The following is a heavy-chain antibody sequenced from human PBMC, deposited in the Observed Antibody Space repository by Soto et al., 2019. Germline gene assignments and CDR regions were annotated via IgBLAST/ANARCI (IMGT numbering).Heavy chain of an antibody. CDR3: ARDSSASATSYSFDY. J-gene: IGHJ4*02. CDR2: INPNGGGT. CDR1: GYTFSRYG. V-gene: IGHV1-46*01. Sequence: GASVKVSCKASGYTFSRYGISCVRQAPGVGLEWMGIINPNGGGTDYAQKFQGRVTMTTDTYASTVHVELSSLRSEDTAVYFCARDSSASATSYSFDYWGQGTLVTVSS. D-gene: IGHD3-10*01.